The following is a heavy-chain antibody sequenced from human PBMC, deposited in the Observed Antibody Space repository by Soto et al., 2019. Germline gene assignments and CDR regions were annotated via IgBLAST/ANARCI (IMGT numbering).Heavy chain of an antibody. V-gene: IGHV1-69*13. CDR1: GGTFSSYA. CDR2: IIPIFGTA. CDR3: ARAGSVVRGKAAYYFDY. J-gene: IGHJ4*02. Sequence: SVKVSCKASGGTFSSYAISWVRQAPGQGLEWMGGIIPIFGTANYAQKFQGRVTITADESTSTAYMELSSLRSEDTAVYYCARAGSVVRGKAAYYFDYCGQVTLVTVSS. D-gene: IGHD3-10*01.